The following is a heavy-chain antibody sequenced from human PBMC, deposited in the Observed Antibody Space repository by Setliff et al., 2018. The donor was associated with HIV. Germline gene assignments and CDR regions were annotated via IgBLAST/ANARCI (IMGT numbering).Heavy chain of an antibody. V-gene: IGHV1-46*01. D-gene: IGHD2-15*01. CDR1: GHTFANSY. CDR3: TRIPNCGGGSCYPYYFDY. CDR2: INPSGGEP. J-gene: IGHJ4*02. Sequence: GASVKVSCKASGHTFANSYLHWVRQAPGQGLEWMGMINPSGGEPSYAQRFQGRLAISRDNAKNSLYLQMNSLRAEDTAVYYCTRIPNCGGGSCYPYYFDYWGQGTLVTVSS.